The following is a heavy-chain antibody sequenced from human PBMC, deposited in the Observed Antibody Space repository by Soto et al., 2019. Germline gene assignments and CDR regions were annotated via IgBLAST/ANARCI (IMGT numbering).Heavy chain of an antibody. V-gene: IGHV4-31*03. CDR1: GGSISSGGYY. CDR3: ARVGIDYDILTGYPGGYFDY. Sequence: SETLSLTCTVSGGSISSGGYYWSWIRQHPGKGLEWIGYIYYSGSTYYNPSLKSRVTISVDTSKNQFSLKLSSVTAADTAVYYCARVGIDYDILTGYPGGYFDYWGQGTLVTVSS. J-gene: IGHJ4*02. D-gene: IGHD3-9*01. CDR2: IYYSGST.